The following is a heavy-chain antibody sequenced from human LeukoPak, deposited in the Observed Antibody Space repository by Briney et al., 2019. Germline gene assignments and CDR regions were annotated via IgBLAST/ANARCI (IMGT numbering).Heavy chain of an antibody. V-gene: IGHV4-39*01. CDR3: ARPRGWFGELGYFDY. D-gene: IGHD3-10*01. CDR1: GGSISSSSYY. CDR2: IYYSGST. Sequence: SQTLSLTCTVSGGSISSSSYYWGWIRQPPGKGLEWIGSIYYSGSTYYNPSLKSRVTISVDTSKNQFSLKLSSVTAADTAVYYCARPRGWFGELGYFDYWGRGTLVTVSS. J-gene: IGHJ4*02.